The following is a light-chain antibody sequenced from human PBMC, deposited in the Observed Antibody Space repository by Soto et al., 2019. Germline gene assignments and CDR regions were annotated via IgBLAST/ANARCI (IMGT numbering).Light chain of an antibody. Sequence: QSVLTQPPSASGTPGQRVTISCSGSSSNIGSNTVNWYRQLPGTAPKLLIYSNNQRPSGVPDRFSGSKSGTSASLAISGLQSEDEAAYYCAAWDDSLNGLVVFGGGTNLTVL. CDR1: SSNIGSNT. V-gene: IGLV1-44*01. J-gene: IGLJ2*01. CDR3: AAWDDSLNGLVV. CDR2: SNN.